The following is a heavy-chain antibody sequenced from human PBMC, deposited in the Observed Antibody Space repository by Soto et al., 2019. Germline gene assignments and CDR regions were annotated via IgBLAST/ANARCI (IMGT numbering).Heavy chain of an antibody. D-gene: IGHD3-10*01. J-gene: IGHJ4*02. Sequence: QVQLVQSGAAVKKPGASVRVSCQASGYPFITYDINWVRQAPGQGLEWMGWMNPNSGNTDYAQKFRGRVTMTRDTYISTAYMELSSLGSEDTAIYYCARARGGDPGNYYTDYWGQGALVTVSS. V-gene: IGHV1-8*01. CDR2: MNPNSGNT. CDR1: GYPFITYD. CDR3: ARARGGDPGNYYTDY.